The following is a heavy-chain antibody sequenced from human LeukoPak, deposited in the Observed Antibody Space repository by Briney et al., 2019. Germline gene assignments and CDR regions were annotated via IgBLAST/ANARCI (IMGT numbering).Heavy chain of an antibody. J-gene: IGHJ4*02. CDR1: GFTFDDYA. CDR2: ISWNSGSI. D-gene: IGHD3-10*01. Sequence: GRSLRLSCAASGFTFDDYAMHWVRQAPGKGLEWVSGISWNSGSIGYADSVKGRFTISRDNAKNSLYLQMNSLRAEDTALYYCAKDPKAICGSGSSFDYWGQGTLVTVSS. CDR3: AKDPKAICGSGSSFDY. V-gene: IGHV3-9*01.